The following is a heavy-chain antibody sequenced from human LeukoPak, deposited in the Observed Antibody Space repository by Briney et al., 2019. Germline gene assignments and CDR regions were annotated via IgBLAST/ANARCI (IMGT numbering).Heavy chain of an antibody. CDR3: GRSEVTIPDSY. V-gene: IGHV3-7*01. CDR1: GFDFSNYW. Sequence: PGGSLRLSCAASGFDFSNYWMSWVRQAPGKGLEWMANINYDGSEKYYVDSVKGRFTISRDNAKSSLYLQMNSLRVEDTAVYYCGRSEVTIPDSYWGQGTLVTVSS. J-gene: IGHJ4*02. CDR2: INYDGSEK. D-gene: IGHD2-21*02.